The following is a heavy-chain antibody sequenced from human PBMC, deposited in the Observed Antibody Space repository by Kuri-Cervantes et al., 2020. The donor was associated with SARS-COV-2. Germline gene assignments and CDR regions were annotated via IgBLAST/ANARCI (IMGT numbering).Heavy chain of an antibody. CDR1: GFTFDDYA. D-gene: IGHD2-2*01. CDR3: AREYQLGY. Sequence: LSLTCAASGFTFDDYAMHWVRQAPGKGLEWVSGISWNSGSIGYADSVKGRFTISRDNAKNSLYLQMNSLRAEDTAVYYCAREYQLGYWGQGTLVTVSS. V-gene: IGHV3-9*01. J-gene: IGHJ4*02. CDR2: ISWNSGSI.